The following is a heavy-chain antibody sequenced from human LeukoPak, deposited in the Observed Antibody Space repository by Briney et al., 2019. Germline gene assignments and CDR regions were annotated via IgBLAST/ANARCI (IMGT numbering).Heavy chain of an antibody. J-gene: IGHJ5*02. CDR3: AKDSRSSGWYNWFDP. Sequence: GRSLRLSCAASGFTFDDYAMHWVRQAQGKGLEWVSGISWNSGSIGYADSVKGRFTISRDNAKNSLYLQMNSLRAEDMALYYCAKDSRSSGWYNWFDPWGQGTLVTVSS. V-gene: IGHV3-9*03. D-gene: IGHD6-19*01. CDR2: ISWNSGSI. CDR1: GFTFDDYA.